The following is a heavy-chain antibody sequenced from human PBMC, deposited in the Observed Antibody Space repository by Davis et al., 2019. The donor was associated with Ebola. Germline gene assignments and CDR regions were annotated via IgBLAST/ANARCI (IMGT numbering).Heavy chain of an antibody. J-gene: IGHJ6*03. Sequence: SVKVSCKASGGTFSSYAISWVRQAPGQGLEWMGGIIPILGIANYAQKFQGRVTITADKSTRTAYMELSSLRSEDTAVYYCARGVVHLGSGYYYMDVWGKGTTVTVSS. CDR3: ARGVVHLGSGYYYMDV. CDR1: GGTFSSYA. V-gene: IGHV1-69*10. D-gene: IGHD2-15*01. CDR2: IIPILGIA.